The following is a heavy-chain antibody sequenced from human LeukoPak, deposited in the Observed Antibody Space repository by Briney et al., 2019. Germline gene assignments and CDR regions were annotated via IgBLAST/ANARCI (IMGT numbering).Heavy chain of an antibody. CDR1: GGSISSSSYY. Sequence: NTSETLSLTCTVSGGSISSSSYYWGWIRQPPGKGLEWIGSIYYSGSTYYNPSLKSRVTISVDTSKNQLSLNLTSVTTADTAVYYCARGRIAADASFESWGQGTLVTVSS. CDR2: IYYSGST. CDR3: ARGRIAADASFES. J-gene: IGHJ4*02. V-gene: IGHV4-39*07. D-gene: IGHD6-13*01.